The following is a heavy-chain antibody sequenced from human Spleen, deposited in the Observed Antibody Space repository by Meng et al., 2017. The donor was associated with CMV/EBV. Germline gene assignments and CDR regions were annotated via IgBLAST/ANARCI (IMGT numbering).Heavy chain of an antibody. CDR2: INPNSGGT. Sequence: ASVKVSCKASGYTFTGYYMHWVRQAPGQGLEWMGWINPNSGGTNYAQKFQGRVTMTRDTSISTAYMELSRLRSDDTAVYYCARAGCSSTSCYLYYYYGMDVWGQGTTVTVS. V-gene: IGHV1-2*02. J-gene: IGHJ6*02. CDR1: GYTFTGYY. D-gene: IGHD2-2*01. CDR3: ARAGCSSTSCYLYYYYGMDV.